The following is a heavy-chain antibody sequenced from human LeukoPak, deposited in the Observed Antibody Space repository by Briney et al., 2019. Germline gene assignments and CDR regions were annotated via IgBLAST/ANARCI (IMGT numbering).Heavy chain of an antibody. CDR2: IYTSGNT. Sequence: SETLSLTCTVSGDSISSGDYYWSWIRQPAGKGLEWIGRIYTSGNTNYNPSLKSRVTMSIDTSKNQFSLKLSSVTAADTAVYYCARESRTVTADGRWFDPWGQGTLVTVSS. D-gene: IGHD2-21*02. CDR3: ARESRTVTADGRWFDP. CDR1: GDSISSGDYY. J-gene: IGHJ5*02. V-gene: IGHV4-61*02.